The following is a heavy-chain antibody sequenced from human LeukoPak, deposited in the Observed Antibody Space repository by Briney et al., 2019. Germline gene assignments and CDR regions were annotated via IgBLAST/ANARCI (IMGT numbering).Heavy chain of an antibody. V-gene: IGHV1-18*01. Sequence: ASVKVSCKASGYTFTSYGISWVRQAPGQRLEWMGWISAYNGNTNYAQKLQGRVTMTTDTSTSTAYMELRSLRSDDTAVYYCAREFLNLGIAAAGTRYFQHWGQGTLVTVSS. CDR2: ISAYNGNT. CDR1: GYTFTSYG. J-gene: IGHJ1*01. D-gene: IGHD6-13*01. CDR3: AREFLNLGIAAAGTRYFQH.